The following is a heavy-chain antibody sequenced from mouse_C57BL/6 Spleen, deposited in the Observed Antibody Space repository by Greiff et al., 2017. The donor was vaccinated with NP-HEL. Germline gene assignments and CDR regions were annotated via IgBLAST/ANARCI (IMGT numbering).Heavy chain of an antibody. V-gene: IGHV1-54*01. D-gene: IGHD2-5*01. CDR2: INPGSGGT. J-gene: IGHJ2*01. CDR3: AREGYSNYFDY. CDR1: GYAFTNYL. Sequence: VQLQESGAELVRPGTSVKLSCKASGYAFTNYLIEWVKQRPGQGLEWIGVINPGSGGTNYNEKFKGKATLTADKSSSTAYMQLSGLTSEDSAVYFCAREGYSNYFDYWGQGTTLTVSS.